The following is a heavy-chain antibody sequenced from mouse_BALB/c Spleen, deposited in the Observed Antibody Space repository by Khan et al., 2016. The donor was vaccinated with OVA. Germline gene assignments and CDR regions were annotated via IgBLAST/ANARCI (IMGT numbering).Heavy chain of an antibody. D-gene: IGHD2-10*01. J-gene: IGHJ4*01. CDR3: ARQPYYHYYIMDY. CDR2: IWSDGSA. CDR1: GFSLTNYG. Sequence: QVQLKQSGPGLVAPSQSLSITCTISGFSLTNYGVHWVRQPPGKGLEWLVVIWSDGSATYNSALKSRLSISKENSKNQVFLKMNSLQTDDTAMYYSARQPYYHYYIMDYWGQGTSVTVSS. V-gene: IGHV2-6-1*01.